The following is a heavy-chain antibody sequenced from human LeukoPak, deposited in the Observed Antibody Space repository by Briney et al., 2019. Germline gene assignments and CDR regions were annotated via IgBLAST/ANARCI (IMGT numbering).Heavy chain of an antibody. Sequence: SETLSLTCTVSGGSINSYYWSWIRQPPGKGLEWIGYIYYSGSTNYNPSLKSRVTISVDTSKNQFSLKLSSGTAADTAVYYCARGSGWYTDFDYWGQGTLVTVSS. D-gene: IGHD6-19*01. J-gene: IGHJ4*02. CDR2: IYYSGST. CDR3: ARGSGWYTDFDY. CDR1: GGSINSYY. V-gene: IGHV4-59*01.